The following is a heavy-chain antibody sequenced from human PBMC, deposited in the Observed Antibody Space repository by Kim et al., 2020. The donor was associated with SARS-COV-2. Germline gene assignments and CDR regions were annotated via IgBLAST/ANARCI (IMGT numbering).Heavy chain of an antibody. V-gene: IGHV3-9*01. J-gene: IGHJ3*02. CDR3: AKGVTGTLDAFDI. CDR1: GFTFDDYA. D-gene: IGHD1-20*01. CDR2: ISWNSGSI. Sequence: GGSLRLSCAASGFTFDDYAMHWVRQAPGKGLEWVSGISWNSGSIGYADSVKGRFTISRDNAKNSLYLQMNSLRVEDTALYYCAKGVTGTLDAFDIWGQGTMVTVSS.